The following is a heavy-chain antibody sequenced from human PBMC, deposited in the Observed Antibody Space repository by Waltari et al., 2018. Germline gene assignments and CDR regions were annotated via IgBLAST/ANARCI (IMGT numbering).Heavy chain of an antibody. Sequence: QVQLVQSGAEVKKPGSSVKVSCKASGGTFSSYAISWVRQAPGQGLEWMGGIIPIFGTANYAQKFQGRVTITADESTSTAYMELSSLRSEDTAVYYCARARYSGYVVYYYYGMDFWGQGTTVTVSS. CDR1: GGTFSSYA. D-gene: IGHD5-12*01. J-gene: IGHJ6*02. CDR3: ARARYSGYVVYYYYGMDF. V-gene: IGHV1-69*13. CDR2: IIPIFGTA.